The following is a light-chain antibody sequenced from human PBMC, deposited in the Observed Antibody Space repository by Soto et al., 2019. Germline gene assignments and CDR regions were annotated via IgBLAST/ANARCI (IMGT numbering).Light chain of an antibody. CDR1: KTITDF. J-gene: IGKJ4*01. CDR3: QQNFSPFVT. V-gene: IGKV1-39*01. CDR2: SAS. Sequence: DIQMTQSQPSLSASVVDRVTITCRASKTITDFLNWYQLKPGKAAKLLIYSASNLQPGVPSRFSGSGYGTDFTLTLSGLQHEDSATYYCQQNFSPFVTFGAGTKVEV.